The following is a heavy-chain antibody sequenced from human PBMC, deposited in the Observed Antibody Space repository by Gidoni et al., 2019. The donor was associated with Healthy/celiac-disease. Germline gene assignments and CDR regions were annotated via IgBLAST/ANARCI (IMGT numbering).Heavy chain of an antibody. Sequence: EVQLVQSGAEVKKPGESLKISCKGSGYSFTSYWIGWVRQMPGKGLEWMGIIYPGDSDTRYSPSFKGQVTISADKSISTAYLQWSSLKASDTAMYYCARPRSYYYDSSGHAFDIWGQGTMVTVSS. CDR1: GYSFTSYW. V-gene: IGHV5-51*03. CDR3: ARPRSYYYDSSGHAFDI. D-gene: IGHD3-22*01. J-gene: IGHJ3*02. CDR2: IYPGDSDT.